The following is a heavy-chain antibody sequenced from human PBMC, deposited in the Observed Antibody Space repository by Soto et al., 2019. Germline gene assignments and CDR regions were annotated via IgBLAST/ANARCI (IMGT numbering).Heavy chain of an antibody. D-gene: IGHD5-18*01. CDR2: INPFGGET. CDR1: GYPFTSYH. Sequence: QVHLVQSGAEVKKPAASVNVSCKASGYPFTSYHIHWVRQAPGQGLEWIGGINPFGGETRYSQQFLGRMDITRDTSAITAFMELSILRSEDTAVYYCARARGYGFGYNYFDHWGQGTLVSVSS. J-gene: IGHJ5*02. V-gene: IGHV1-46*01. CDR3: ARARGYGFGYNYFDH.